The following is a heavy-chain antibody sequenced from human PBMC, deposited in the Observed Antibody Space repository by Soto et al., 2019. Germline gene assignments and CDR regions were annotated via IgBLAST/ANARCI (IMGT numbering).Heavy chain of an antibody. D-gene: IGHD3-3*01. Sequence: GGSLRLSCAASGFTFSSYAMSWVRQAPGKGLEWVSAISGSGGSTYYADSVKGRFTISRDNAKNSLYLQMNSLRAEDTAVYYSASGGYDFWSGYEDKSDIDYWGQGTLVTVSS. J-gene: IGHJ4*02. CDR3: ASGGYDFWSGYEDKSDIDY. CDR1: GFTFSSYA. V-gene: IGHV3-23*01. CDR2: ISGSGGST.